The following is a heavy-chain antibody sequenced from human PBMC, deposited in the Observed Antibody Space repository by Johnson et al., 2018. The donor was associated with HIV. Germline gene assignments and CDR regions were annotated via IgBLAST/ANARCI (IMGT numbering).Heavy chain of an antibody. V-gene: IGHV3-66*01. Sequence: MLLVESGGGLVQPGGSLRLSCAASGFTVSSNYMSWVRQAPGKGLEWVSVIYSGGSTYYADSVKGRFTISRDNAKNSLYLQMSSLRVEDTAVYYCASGHMWSAFWGQGTMVTVAS. D-gene: IGHD2-21*01. CDR2: IYSGGST. CDR3: ASGHMWSAF. CDR1: GFTVSSNY. J-gene: IGHJ3*01.